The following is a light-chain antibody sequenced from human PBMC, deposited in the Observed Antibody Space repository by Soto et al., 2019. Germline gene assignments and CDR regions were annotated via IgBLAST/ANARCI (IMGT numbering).Light chain of an antibody. CDR3: SSYTTSNTRQIV. Sequence: QSVLTQPASVSGSPGQSITISCTGNSSDINGYNYVSWYQHHPGKAHKLMIFDVSNRPSGVSNRFSGSKSGNTASLTISGLLPEDEADYYCSSYTTSNTRQIVFGTGTKVTV. CDR2: DVS. J-gene: IGLJ1*01. V-gene: IGLV2-14*03. CDR1: SSDINGYNY.